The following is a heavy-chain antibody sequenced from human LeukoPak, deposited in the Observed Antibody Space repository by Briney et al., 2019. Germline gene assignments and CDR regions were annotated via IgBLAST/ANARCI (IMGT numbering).Heavy chain of an antibody. Sequence: ASVKVTCTAYGYTFTSYGISWVRQAPGQGLEWMGWISAYNGNTNYAQKLQGRVTMTTDTSTSTAYMELRSLRSDDTAVYYCARSPEWLDDAFDIWGQGTMVTVSS. D-gene: IGHD3-3*01. J-gene: IGHJ3*02. CDR3: ARSPEWLDDAFDI. CDR2: ISAYNGNT. V-gene: IGHV1-18*01. CDR1: GYTFTSYG.